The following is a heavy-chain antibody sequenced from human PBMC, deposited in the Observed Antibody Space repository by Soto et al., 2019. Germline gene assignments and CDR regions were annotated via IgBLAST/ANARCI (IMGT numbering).Heavy chain of an antibody. CDR3: ARDYWGGIDY. Sequence: SETLSLTCTVSGGSISSGGYYWSWIRQHPGKGLEWIGYIYYSGSTYYNPSLKSRVTISVDTSKNQFSLKLSSVTAADTAVYYCARDYWGGIDYWGHGTLVTVSS. V-gene: IGHV4-31*03. CDR2: IYYSGST. CDR1: GGSISSGGYY. D-gene: IGHD7-27*01. J-gene: IGHJ4*01.